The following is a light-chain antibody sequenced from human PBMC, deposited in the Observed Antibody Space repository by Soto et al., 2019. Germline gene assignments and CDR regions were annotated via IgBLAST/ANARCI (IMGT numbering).Light chain of an antibody. Sequence: EIVLTQSPATLSLSPGERATLSCRASQSVSSYLAWYQQKPGQAPRLLIYDASNRATGIPARFSGSGSGKDFTLTISSLEPEDFAVYYCQQRSNWPTFGQGTKVDI. CDR1: QSVSSY. V-gene: IGKV3-11*01. CDR3: QQRSNWPT. CDR2: DAS. J-gene: IGKJ1*01.